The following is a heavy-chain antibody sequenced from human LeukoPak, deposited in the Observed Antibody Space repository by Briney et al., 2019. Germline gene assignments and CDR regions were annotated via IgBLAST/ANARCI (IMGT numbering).Heavy chain of an antibody. Sequence: SETLSLTCIVSGGSISGYFWSWIRQSPGKGLEWVGYIHYSGSTNYNPSLRGRITMSVDTSKNEVSLKLTSVTPADTAVYFCARSASTRTRIAAEGTAYWGRGSLVTVSS. V-gene: IGHV4-59*01. CDR3: ARSASTRTRIAAEGTAY. J-gene: IGHJ4*02. CDR1: GGSISGYF. CDR2: IHYSGST. D-gene: IGHD6-6*01.